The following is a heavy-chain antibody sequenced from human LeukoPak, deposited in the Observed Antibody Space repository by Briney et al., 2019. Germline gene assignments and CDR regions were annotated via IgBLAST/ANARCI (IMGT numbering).Heavy chain of an antibody. CDR3: ARGVGEPSYYFDS. CDR1: RFTFNDYY. CDR2: ISNDGTTI. D-gene: IGHD3-10*01. J-gene: IGHJ4*02. V-gene: IGHV3-11*01. Sequence: GGSLRLSCAASRFTFNDYYMSWIRQTPGKGLEWVSCISNDGTTIYYADSVKGRFTISRDNAKNSLYLQMSSLRADDTAVYYCARGVGEPSYYFDSWDQGTIVAVSS.